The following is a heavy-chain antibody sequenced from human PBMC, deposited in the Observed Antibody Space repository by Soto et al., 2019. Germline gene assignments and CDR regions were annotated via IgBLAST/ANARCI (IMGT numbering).Heavy chain of an antibody. D-gene: IGHD2-8*01. Sequence: SETLSLTCTVSGGSISSSGYYWTWIRQHPGRGLEWIGYIYYSGRTYYNPSLKSRVTISVDTSKDQFSLKLSSVTAVDTAVYYCARDSNGFNVLSQWGQGILVTVSS. J-gene: IGHJ4*02. V-gene: IGHV4-31*03. CDR2: IYYSGRT. CDR1: GGSISSSGYY. CDR3: ARDSNGFNVLSQ.